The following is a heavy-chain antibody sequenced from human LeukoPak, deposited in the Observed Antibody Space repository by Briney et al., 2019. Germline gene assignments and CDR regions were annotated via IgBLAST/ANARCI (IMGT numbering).Heavy chain of an antibody. D-gene: IGHD3-16*02. Sequence: GGSLRLFCAASGFTFSSYAMSWVRQAPGKGLEWVSAISGSGGSTYYADSVKGRFTISRDNSKNTLYLQMNSLRAEDTAVYYCAKDWFGGVIVGGVFDYWGQGTLVTVSS. V-gene: IGHV3-23*01. J-gene: IGHJ4*02. CDR3: AKDWFGGVIVGGVFDY. CDR2: ISGSGGST. CDR1: GFTFSSYA.